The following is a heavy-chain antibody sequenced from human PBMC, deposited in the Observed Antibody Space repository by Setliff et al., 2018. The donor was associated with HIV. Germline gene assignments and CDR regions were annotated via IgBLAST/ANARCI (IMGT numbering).Heavy chain of an antibody. CDR1: GYTFTSYG. J-gene: IGHJ4*02. D-gene: IGHD2-2*01. V-gene: IGHV1-18*01. CDR3: ARGPPIVVVPAALLAFDY. Sequence: ASVKVSCKASGYTFTSYGISWVRQAPGQGLEWMGWISAYNGNTNYAQKLQGRVTMTTDTSTSTAYMELRSQRSDDTAVYYCARGPPIVVVPAALLAFDYWGQGTLVTVSS. CDR2: ISAYNGNT.